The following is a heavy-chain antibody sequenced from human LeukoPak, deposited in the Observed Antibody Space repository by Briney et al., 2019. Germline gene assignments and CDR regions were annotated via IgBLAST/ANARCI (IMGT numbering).Heavy chain of an antibody. Sequence: SETLSLTCTVSGGSISSGGYYWSWIRQHPGKGLEWIGYIYYSGSTYYNPSLKSRVTISVDTSKNQFSLKLSSVTAADTAVYYCARCSGRGGDCYHDYWGQGTLVTVSS. J-gene: IGHJ4*02. V-gene: IGHV4-31*03. CDR1: GGSISSGGYY. D-gene: IGHD2-21*02. CDR2: IYYSGST. CDR3: ARCSGRGGDCYHDY.